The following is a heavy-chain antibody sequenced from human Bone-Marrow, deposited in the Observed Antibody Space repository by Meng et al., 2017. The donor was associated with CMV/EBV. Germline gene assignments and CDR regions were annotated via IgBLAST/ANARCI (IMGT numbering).Heavy chain of an antibody. CDR3: ARAVTTTGTHYYYYYGMDV. Sequence: SEALSLTCTVSGGPVSSGSYDWSWIRQPPGKGLEWIGYIYYSGSTNYNPSIKSRVTISVDTSKNQFSLKLSSVTGADTAVYYCARAVTTTGTHYYYYYGMDVWGQGTTVTVSS. D-gene: IGHD1-1*01. CDR2: IYYSGST. CDR1: GGPVSSGSYD. V-gene: IGHV4-61*01. J-gene: IGHJ6*02.